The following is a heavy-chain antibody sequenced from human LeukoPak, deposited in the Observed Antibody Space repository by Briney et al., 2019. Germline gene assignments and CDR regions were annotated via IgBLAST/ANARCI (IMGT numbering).Heavy chain of an antibody. CDR2: ISWNSGSI. D-gene: IGHD6-13*01. CDR3: AKDKAEIAAAGLDY. CDR1: GFTFSSYA. J-gene: IGHJ4*02. V-gene: IGHV3-9*01. Sequence: GGSLRLSCAASGFTFSSYAMHWVRQAPGKGLEWVSGISWNSGSIGYADSVKGRFTISRDNAKNSLYLQMNSLRAEDTALYYCAKDKAEIAAAGLDYWGQGTLVTVSS.